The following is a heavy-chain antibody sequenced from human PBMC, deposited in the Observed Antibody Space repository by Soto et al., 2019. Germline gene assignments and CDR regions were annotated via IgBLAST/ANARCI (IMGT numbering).Heavy chain of an antibody. J-gene: IGHJ4*02. V-gene: IGHV4-34*01. CDR1: GGSFSGYY. CDR2: IYYSGST. CDR3: GRAPDS. Sequence: SETLSLTCAVYGGSFSGYYWGWIRQPPGKGLEWIGYIYYSGSTNSNPSLKSRVTISVDTSKNQFSLKLNSVTAADTAVYYCGRAPDSWAQGTLVTVSS.